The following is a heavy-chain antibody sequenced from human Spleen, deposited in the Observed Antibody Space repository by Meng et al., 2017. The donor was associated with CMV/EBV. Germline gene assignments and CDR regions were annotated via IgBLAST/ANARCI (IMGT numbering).Heavy chain of an antibody. J-gene: IGHJ4*02. Sequence: GESLKISCAASGFTFSDYYMSWIRQAPGKGLEWVSYISSSGSTIYYADSVKGRFTISRDNAKNSLYLQMNSLRAEDTAVYYCARAEVYYYDSSGYLDYWGQGTLVTVSS. CDR3: ARAEVYYYDSSGYLDY. CDR1: GFTFSDYY. CDR2: ISSSGSTI. V-gene: IGHV3-11*04. D-gene: IGHD3-22*01.